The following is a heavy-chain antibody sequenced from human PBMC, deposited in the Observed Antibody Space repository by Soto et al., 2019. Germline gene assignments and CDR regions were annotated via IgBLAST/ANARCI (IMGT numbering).Heavy chain of an antibody. Sequence: PGGSLRLSCAASGFTFSSYAMSWVRQAPGKGLEWVSAISGSGGSTYYADSVKGRFTISSDNSKNTLYLQMNSLRAEDTAVYYCAKDYATVWMATTPDYWGQGTLVAFCS. CDR1: GFTFSSYA. CDR2: ISGSGGST. V-gene: IGHV3-23*01. CDR3: AKDYATVWMATTPDY. J-gene: IGHJ4*02. D-gene: IGHD5-12*01.